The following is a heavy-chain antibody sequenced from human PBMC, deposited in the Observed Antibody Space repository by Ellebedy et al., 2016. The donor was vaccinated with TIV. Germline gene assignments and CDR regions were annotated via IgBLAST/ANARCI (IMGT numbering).Heavy chain of an antibody. CDR1: GFTFSTYG. CDR2: ISNEGSTR. J-gene: IGHJ6*02. Sequence: PGGSLRLSCEASGFTFSTYGMHWVRQAPGKGLEWVAFISNEGSTRYNTDSVKGRFTISRDNSKSTLYLQMNSLRAEDTAVYYCAKDHSIEWLLSSYGMDVWGQGTSVTVSS. D-gene: IGHD3-3*01. CDR3: AKDHSIEWLLSSYGMDV. V-gene: IGHV3-30*18.